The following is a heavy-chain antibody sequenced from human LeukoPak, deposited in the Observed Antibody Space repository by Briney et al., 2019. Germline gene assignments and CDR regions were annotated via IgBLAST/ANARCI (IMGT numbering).Heavy chain of an antibody. V-gene: IGHV4-59*01. CDR2: IYYSGST. D-gene: IGHD3-10*01. CDR3: ASSYYGSGSYGY. J-gene: IGHJ4*02. CDR1: GGSISSYY. Sequence: PSETLSLTCTVSGGSISSYYWSWIRQPPGKGLEWIGYIYYSGSTNYNPSLKSRVTISVDTSKNQFSLKLSSVTAADTAVYYCASSYYGSGSYGYWGQGTLVTVSS.